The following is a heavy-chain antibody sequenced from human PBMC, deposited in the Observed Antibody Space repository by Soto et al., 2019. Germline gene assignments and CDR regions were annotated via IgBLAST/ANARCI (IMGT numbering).Heavy chain of an antibody. D-gene: IGHD1-26*01. J-gene: IGHJ4*02. CDR1: GFSLSSTGVG. CDR3: ARHGRGVGARPLDY. CDR2: IYWDDEK. V-gene: IGHV2-5*02. Sequence: SGPTLVNPTQTLTLTCSVSGFSLSSTGVGVAWIRQPPGKALEWLALIYWDDEKSYSPSLKSRLTITKDTSKNQVVLTMTNMDPVDTATYYCARHGRGVGARPLDYWGQGTLVTVSS.